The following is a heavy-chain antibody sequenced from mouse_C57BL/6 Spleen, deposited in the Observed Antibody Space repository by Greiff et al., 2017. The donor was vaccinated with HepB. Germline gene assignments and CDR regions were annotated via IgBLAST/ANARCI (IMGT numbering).Heavy chain of an antibody. Sequence: EVQLQESGPGLVKPSQSLSLTCSVTGYSITSGYYWNWIRQFPGNKLEWMGYISYDGSNNYNPSLKNRISITRDTSKNQFFLKLNSVTTEDTATYYCAREGGYYYGSPRYFDVWGTGTTVTVSS. V-gene: IGHV3-6*01. CDR1: GYSITSGYY. D-gene: IGHD1-1*01. CDR2: ISYDGSN. J-gene: IGHJ1*03. CDR3: AREGGYYYGSPRYFDV.